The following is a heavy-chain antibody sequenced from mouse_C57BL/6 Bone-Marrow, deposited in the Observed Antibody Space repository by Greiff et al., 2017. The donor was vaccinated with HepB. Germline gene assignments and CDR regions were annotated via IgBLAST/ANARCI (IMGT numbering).Heavy chain of an antibody. V-gene: IGHV5-2*01. Sequence: EVQGVESGGGLVQPGESLKLSCESNEYEFPSHDMSWVRKTPEKRLELVAAINSDGGSTYYPDTMERRFSISRDNTTKTLYLQMSSLRSEDSAVYYCARHGWSDWYFDVWGRGTTVTVSS. CDR2: INSDGGST. CDR1: EYEFPSHD. CDR3: ARHGWSDWYFDV. J-gene: IGHJ1*03. D-gene: IGHD2-3*01.